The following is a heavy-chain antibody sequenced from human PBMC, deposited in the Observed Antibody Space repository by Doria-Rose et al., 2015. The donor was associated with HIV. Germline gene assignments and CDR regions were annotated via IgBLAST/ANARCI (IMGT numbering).Heavy chain of an antibody. V-gene: IGHV2-5*02. Sequence: VKPTQTLTLTCTFSGLSINSNGVGVGWVRQPPGKALEWLSLIYWDDDKRYSPSLKSILTITKDTSKNQVVLTMTDMDPVDTATYFCAHTLYSGADRYHPFDYWGQGTLVTVSS. CDR1: GLSINSNGVG. CDR2: IYWDDDK. D-gene: IGHD2-21*01. CDR3: AHTLYSGADRYHPFDY. J-gene: IGHJ4*02.